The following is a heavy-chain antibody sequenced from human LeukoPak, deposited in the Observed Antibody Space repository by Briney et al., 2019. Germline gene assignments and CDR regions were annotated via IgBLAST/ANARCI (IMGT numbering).Heavy chain of an antibody. J-gene: IGHJ5*02. CDR1: GGSISSYY. D-gene: IGHD4-23*01. V-gene: IGHV4-4*07. Sequence: PSETLSLTCTVSGGSISSYYWSWIRQPAGKGLEWIGRIYTSGSTNYNPSLKSRVTMSVDTSKNQFSLKLSSVTAADTAVYYCARGRYGGNSISWFDPWGQGTLVTVSS. CDR3: ARGRYGGNSISWFDP. CDR2: IYTSGST.